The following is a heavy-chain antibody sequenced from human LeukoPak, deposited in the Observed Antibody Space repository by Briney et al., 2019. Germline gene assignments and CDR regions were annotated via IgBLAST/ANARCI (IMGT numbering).Heavy chain of an antibody. D-gene: IGHD2-2*01. V-gene: IGHV4-31*03. CDR3: XXXGSVPDARVDP. CDR2: IHYGGST. Sequence: SQTLSLTCTVSGGSISSDGYSWSWIRQHPGKGLEWIGYIHYGGSTYYNPSLKSRVIISVDTSKNQFSLKLSSVTAADTAVYXXXXXGSVPDARVDPWGQGTLVTVSS. J-gene: IGHJ5*02. CDR1: GGSISSDGYS.